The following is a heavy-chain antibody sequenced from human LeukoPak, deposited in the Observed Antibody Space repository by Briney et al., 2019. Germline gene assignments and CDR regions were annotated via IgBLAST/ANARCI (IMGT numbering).Heavy chain of an antibody. V-gene: IGHV3-30-3*01. J-gene: IGHJ4*02. CDR1: GFTFSSCA. Sequence: GGSLRLSCAASGFTFSSCAMHWVRQAPGKGLEWVAVISYDGSNKYYADSVKGRFTISRDNSKNTLYLQMNSLRAEDTAVYYCARGADFWSGDFDYWGQGTLVTVSS. CDR3: ARGADFWSGDFDY. CDR2: ISYDGSNK. D-gene: IGHD3-3*01.